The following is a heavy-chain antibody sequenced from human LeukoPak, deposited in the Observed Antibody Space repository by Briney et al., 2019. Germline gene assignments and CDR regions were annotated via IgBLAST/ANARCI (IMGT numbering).Heavy chain of an antibody. J-gene: IGHJ4*02. CDR2: INTNTGNP. Sequence: GASVKVSCKASGYTFTSYAMNWVRQAPGQGLEWMGWINTNTGNPTYAQGFTGRFVFSLDTSVSTAYLQISSLKAEDTAVYYCAAGFTFGGVIVASFDYWGQGTLVTVSS. D-gene: IGHD3-16*02. V-gene: IGHV7-4-1*02. CDR1: GYTFTSYA. CDR3: AAGFTFGGVIVASFDY.